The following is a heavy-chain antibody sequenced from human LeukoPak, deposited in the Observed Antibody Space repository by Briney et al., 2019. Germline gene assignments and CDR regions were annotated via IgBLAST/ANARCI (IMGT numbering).Heavy chain of an antibody. CDR1: GFTFSSYG. Sequence: PGGSLRLSCAASGFTFSSYGMHWVRQAPGKGLEWVSAISGSGGSTYYADPVKGRFTISRDNSKNTLYLQMNSLRAEDTAVYYCTKVRAYDDSGNPYWHFDLWGRGTLVTVSS. V-gene: IGHV3-23*01. CDR3: TKVRAYDDSGNPYWHFDL. CDR2: ISGSGGST. J-gene: IGHJ2*01. D-gene: IGHD3-10*01.